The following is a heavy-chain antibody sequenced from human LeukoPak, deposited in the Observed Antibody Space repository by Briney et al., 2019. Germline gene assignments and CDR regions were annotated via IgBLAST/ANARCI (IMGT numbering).Heavy chain of an antibody. J-gene: IGHJ6*03. Sequence: ASVKVSCKASGYTFTGYYMHWVRQAPGQGLEWMGWINPNSGGTNYAQKFQGRVTMTRDTSISTAYMELSRLRSDDTAVYYCARAYQPRQHYYYYYMDVWGKGTTVTVSS. V-gene: IGHV1-2*02. CDR3: ARAYQPRQHYYYYYMDV. CDR2: INPNSGGT. D-gene: IGHD1-14*01. CDR1: GYTFTGYY.